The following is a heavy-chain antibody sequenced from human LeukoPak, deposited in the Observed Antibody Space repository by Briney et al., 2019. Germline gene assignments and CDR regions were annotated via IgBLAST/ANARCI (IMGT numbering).Heavy chain of an antibody. CDR2: IKSRTDGGTT. Sequence: PGGSLRLSCGASGFIFSNAWMSWVRQAPGKGLEWVGRIKSRTDGGTTDYAAPVRGRFTISRDDSKNTLYLQMNSLKMEDTAVYYCTTGNKAVAGKGGLWGQGTLVTVSS. CDR3: TTGNKAVAGKGGL. CDR1: GFIFSNAW. J-gene: IGHJ4*02. V-gene: IGHV3-15*01. D-gene: IGHD6-19*01.